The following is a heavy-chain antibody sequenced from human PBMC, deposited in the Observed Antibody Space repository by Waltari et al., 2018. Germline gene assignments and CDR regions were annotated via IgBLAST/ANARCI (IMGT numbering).Heavy chain of an antibody. Sequence: QVQLVQSGAEVKKPGSSVKVSCKASGGTFSSYAISWVRQAPGQGLEWMGGMCPILGTANYAQKFQGRVTITTDESTSTAYMELSSLRSEDTAVYYCAGRRDGYNLLVDYWGQGTLVTVSS. CDR2: MCPILGTA. J-gene: IGHJ4*02. V-gene: IGHV1-69*05. D-gene: IGHD5-12*01. CDR3: AGRRDGYNLLVDY. CDR1: GGTFSSYA.